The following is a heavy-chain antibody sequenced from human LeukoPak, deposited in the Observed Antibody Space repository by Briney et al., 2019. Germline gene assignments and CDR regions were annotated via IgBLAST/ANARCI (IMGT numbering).Heavy chain of an antibody. D-gene: IGHD3-22*01. V-gene: IGHV3-21*01. J-gene: IGHJ4*02. CDR2: ISSSSNYI. CDR3: ARDHSEDSSGPTEGVDY. CDR1: GFTFSSYS. Sequence: GGSLRLSCAASGFTFSSYSMNWVRQAPGKGLEWVSSISSSSNYIYYADSVKGRFAISRDNAKNSLYLQMNSLRAEDTAVYYCARDHSEDSSGPTEGVDYWGQGTLVTVSS.